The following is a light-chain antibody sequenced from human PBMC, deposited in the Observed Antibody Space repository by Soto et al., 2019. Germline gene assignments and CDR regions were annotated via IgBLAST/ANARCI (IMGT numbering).Light chain of an antibody. CDR3: QQYGSSGT. J-gene: IGKJ1*01. CDR2: GAS. CDR1: QSVSNNY. V-gene: IGKV3-20*01. Sequence: EIVFTQSPCTLSLSPGERATLSCRASQSVSNNYLAWYQQKPGQAPWLLIYGASNRATGIPDRFSGSGSGTDFTLTISRLEPEDFAVYYCQQYGSSGTFGQGTKVDIK.